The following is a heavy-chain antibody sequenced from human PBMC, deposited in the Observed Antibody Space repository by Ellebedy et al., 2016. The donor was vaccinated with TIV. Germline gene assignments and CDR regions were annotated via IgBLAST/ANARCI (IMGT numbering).Heavy chain of an antibody. CDR1: GFTFSIYW. J-gene: IGHJ4*02. CDR2: IKQDGSEK. Sequence: PGGSLRLSCAASGFTFSIYWMSWVRQAPGKGLECVANIKQDGSEKSYVDSVKGRFTISRDNAKNSLHLQMNGLRAEDTAVYYCARDSYGDYVFDYWGQGTLVTVSS. CDR3: ARDSYGDYVFDY. D-gene: IGHD4-17*01. V-gene: IGHV3-7*01.